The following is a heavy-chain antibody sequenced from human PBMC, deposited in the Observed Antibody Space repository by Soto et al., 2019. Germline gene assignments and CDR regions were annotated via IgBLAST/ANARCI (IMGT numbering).Heavy chain of an antibody. CDR1: GYSFTSHW. V-gene: IGHV5-51*01. CDR3: ARGLGGVPVAADLDY. J-gene: IGHJ4*02. CDR2: IYPGDSDA. Sequence: GESLKISCKGSGYSFTSHWIAWVRQMPGKGLEWMGIIYPGDSDARYSPSFQGQVAISADNSVSTAYLQLSTLTASDTAMYYCARGLGGVPVAADLDYWGQGTLVTVSS. D-gene: IGHD3-10*01.